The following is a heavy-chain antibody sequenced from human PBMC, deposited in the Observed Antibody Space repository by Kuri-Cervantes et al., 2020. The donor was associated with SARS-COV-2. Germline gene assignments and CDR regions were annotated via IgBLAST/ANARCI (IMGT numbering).Heavy chain of an antibody. J-gene: IGHJ4*02. D-gene: IGHD3-3*01. CDR3: ASTTPYYDFWSGYYTPVFDY. V-gene: IGHV4-34*01. CDR2: INHSGST. CDR1: GGSFSGYY. Sequence: SETLSLTCAVYGGSFSGYYWSWIRQPPGKGLEWIGEINHSGSTNYNPSLKSRVTISVDTSKKQISLRLNSVTAADTAVYYCASTTPYYDFWSGYYTPVFDYWGQGTLVTVSS.